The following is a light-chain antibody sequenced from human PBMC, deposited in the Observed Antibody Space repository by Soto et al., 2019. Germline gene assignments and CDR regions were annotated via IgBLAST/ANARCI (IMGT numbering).Light chain of an antibody. Sequence: QSVLTQPPSVSGAPGQRVTISCTGSSSNIGAGYDVHWYQQVPGTAPKLLISGNINRPSGVPDRFSGSKSGTSASLAITGLQADDEADYYCQSYDSSLTVVFGGGTKLTVL. CDR2: GNI. J-gene: IGLJ2*01. CDR1: SSNIGAGYD. CDR3: QSYDSSLTVV. V-gene: IGLV1-40*01.